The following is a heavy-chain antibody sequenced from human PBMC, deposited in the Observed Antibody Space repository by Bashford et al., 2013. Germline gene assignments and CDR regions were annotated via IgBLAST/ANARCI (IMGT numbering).Heavy chain of an antibody. CDR2: VIPILGIA. V-gene: IGHV1-69*10. D-gene: IGHD3-16*02. Sequence: PSVKVVLQGVLVGDLQQLCYQLGATGPSDKGVEWMEGVIPILGIANYAQKFQGRVTITADKSTSTAYMELSSLRSEDTAVYYCARARLGELSLLGGDAFDIWGQGTMVTVSS. J-gene: IGHJ3*02. CDR1: VGDLQQLC. CDR3: ARARLGELSLLGGDAFDI.